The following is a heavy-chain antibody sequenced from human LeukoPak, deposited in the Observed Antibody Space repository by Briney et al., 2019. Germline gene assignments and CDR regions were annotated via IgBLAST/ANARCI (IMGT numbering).Heavy chain of an antibody. CDR3: VRNFATGD. Sequence: GGSLTLSCAASGFTFSSHLMHWVRQAQGTGLVWVSSIKGDGTAPNYADSVKGRFTISRDNAKSTLYLQMSSLRGEDTAVYHCVRNFATGDWGQGTLVTVSS. CDR2: IKGDGTAP. J-gene: IGHJ4*02. CDR1: GFTFSSHL. D-gene: IGHD1-14*01. V-gene: IGHV3-74*01.